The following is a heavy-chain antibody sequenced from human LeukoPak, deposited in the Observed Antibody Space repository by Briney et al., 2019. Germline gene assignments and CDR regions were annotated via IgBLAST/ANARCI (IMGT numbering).Heavy chain of an antibody. CDR2: INPYSGDT. CDR3: ARDLYCSGGSCSLLYYHGLDV. Sequence: GASVKVSCKTSGYTLTGYYLHWVRQTPGQGLEWMGRINPYSGDTAYGHKFQGRVTMTRDTSINTAFMELSRLNSDDTAVFYCARDLYCSGGSCSLLYYHGLDVWGQGTTVTVSS. D-gene: IGHD2-15*01. V-gene: IGHV1-2*06. CDR1: GYTLTGYY. J-gene: IGHJ6*02.